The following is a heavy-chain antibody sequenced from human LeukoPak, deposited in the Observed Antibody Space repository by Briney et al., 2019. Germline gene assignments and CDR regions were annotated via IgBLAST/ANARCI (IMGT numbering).Heavy chain of an antibody. D-gene: IGHD3-10*01. J-gene: IGHJ4*02. CDR2: ISYDGSDE. Sequence: QPGRPLRLSCTASGLIFSTAGMHWVRQAPGKGLEWVAFISYDGSDEQYADSVKGRFTVSRDNAKNTLYLQMNSLTMEDTAFYYCAGGTSYFTSGTSFDYWGQGTLVTVSS. V-gene: IGHV3-30*03. CDR3: AGGTSYFTSGTSFDY. CDR1: GLIFSTAG.